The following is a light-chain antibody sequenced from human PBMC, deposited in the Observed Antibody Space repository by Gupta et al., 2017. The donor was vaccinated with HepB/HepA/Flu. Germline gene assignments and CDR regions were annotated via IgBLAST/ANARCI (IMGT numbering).Light chain of an antibody. V-gene: IGKV3-20*01. Sequence: EIVLTQSPGTLSLSPGERATLSCRASQSVSSSYLAWYQQKPGQAPRLLIYGASSRATGIPDRFSGSGSGTDFTLTIIRLEPEDFAVYYSQQYGSSPLYTFGQGTKLEIK. CDR3: QQYGSSPLYT. CDR2: GAS. CDR1: QSVSSSY. J-gene: IGKJ2*01.